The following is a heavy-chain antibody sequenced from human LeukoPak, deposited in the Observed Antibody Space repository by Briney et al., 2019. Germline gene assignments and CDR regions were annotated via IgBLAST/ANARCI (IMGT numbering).Heavy chain of an antibody. CDR2: IYRDGSA. CDR3: ARALYYYDSSGYYTPG. V-gene: IGHV3-66*01. CDR1: GFAVSSNY. D-gene: IGHD3-22*01. J-gene: IGHJ4*02. Sequence: PGESLRLSCAASGFAVSSNYMSWVRHAPGKGLEWVSVIYRDGSAYYADSLQGRFTIFRDNSKNTVYLQMNTLRAEDTAFYYCARALYYYDSSGYYTPGWGQGTLVTVSS.